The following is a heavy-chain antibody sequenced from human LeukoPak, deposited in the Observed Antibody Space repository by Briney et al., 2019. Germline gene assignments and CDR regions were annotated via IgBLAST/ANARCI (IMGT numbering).Heavy chain of an antibody. Sequence: SETLSLTCAVYGGSFSGYYWSWIRQPPGNGLEWIGEINHSGSTNYNPSLKSRVTISVDTSKNQFSLKLSSVTAADTAVYYCARGRQNPIAPAGLWTQSEIVLDPWGQGTLVPVSS. CDR1: GGSFSGYY. V-gene: IGHV4-34*01. CDR2: INHSGST. CDR3: ARGRQNPIAPAGLWTQSEIVLDP. J-gene: IGHJ5*02. D-gene: IGHD6-13*01.